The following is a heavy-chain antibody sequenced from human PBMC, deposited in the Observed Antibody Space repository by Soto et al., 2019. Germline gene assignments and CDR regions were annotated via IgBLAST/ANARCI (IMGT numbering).Heavy chain of an antibody. Sequence: ASVKVSCKASGYTFTSYGMSWVRQAPGQGLEWMGWISAYDGNTNYAQRLQGRVTMTTDTSTSTAYMELRSLRSDDTAVYYCARDQGYCSGRCPLDYWGQGSLVTVSS. V-gene: IGHV1-18*01. CDR1: GYTFTSYG. J-gene: IGHJ4*02. CDR2: ISAYDGNT. CDR3: ARDQGYCSGRCPLDY. D-gene: IGHD2-15*01.